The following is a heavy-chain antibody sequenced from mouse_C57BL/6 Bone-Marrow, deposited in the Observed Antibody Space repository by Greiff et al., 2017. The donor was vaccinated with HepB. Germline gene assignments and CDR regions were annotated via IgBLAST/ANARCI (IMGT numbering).Heavy chain of an antibody. Sequence: QVQLQQPGAELVKPGASVKLSCKASGYTFTSYWMHWVKQRPGQGLEWIGMIHPNSGSTNYNEKFKSKATLTVDKSSSTGYMQLSSLTSEDSAVYYCARLLSTMLTTYLRWVDYWGKGPAHTVSS. CDR1: GYTFTSYW. V-gene: IGHV1-64*01. CDR2: IHPNSGST. D-gene: IGHD2-2*01. CDR3: ARLLSTMLTTYLRWVDY. J-gene: IGHJ2*01.